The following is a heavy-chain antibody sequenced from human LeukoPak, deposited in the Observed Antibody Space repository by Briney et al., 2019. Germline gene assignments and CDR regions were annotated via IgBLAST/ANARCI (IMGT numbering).Heavy chain of an antibody. CDR1: GFTFSSYG. CDR2: IKQDGSEK. D-gene: IGHD3-10*01. CDR3: ARDGGVLLWLGGRGPTAFDI. V-gene: IGHV3-7*01. Sequence: GGSLRLSCAASGFTFSSYGMHWVRQAPGKGLEWVANIKQDGSEKYYVDSVKGRFTISRDNAKNSLYLQMNSLRAEDMAVYYCARDGGVLLWLGGRGPTAFDIWGQGTMVTVSS. J-gene: IGHJ3*02.